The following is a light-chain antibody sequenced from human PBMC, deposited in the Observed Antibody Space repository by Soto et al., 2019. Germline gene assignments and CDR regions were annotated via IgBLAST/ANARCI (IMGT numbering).Light chain of an antibody. CDR3: QQYDSSPLT. J-gene: IGKJ4*01. CDR1: QSVSSSF. V-gene: IGKV3-20*01. CDR2: AAS. Sequence: EIVLTQSPGTLSLSPGERATLSCRASQSVSSSFLAWYQQKPGQAPRLLIYAASGRATGVPDRFSGSGSGTDFTLSISRLEPEDFAVYYCQQYDSSPLTFGGGTKVEIK.